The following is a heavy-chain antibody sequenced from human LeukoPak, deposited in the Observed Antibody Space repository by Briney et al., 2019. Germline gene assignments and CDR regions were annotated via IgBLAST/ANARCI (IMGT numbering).Heavy chain of an antibody. D-gene: IGHD2-2*01. CDR3: ARDCLGYCSSTSSPNYYGMDV. CDR2: IYTSGST. Sequence: SETLSLTCTVSGGSIRSYYWSWIRQPAGKGLEWIGRIYTSGSTNYNPSLKSRVTMSVDTSKNQFSLKLSSVTAADTAVYYCARDCLGYCSSTSSPNYYGMDVWGQGTTVTVSS. J-gene: IGHJ6*02. V-gene: IGHV4-4*07. CDR1: GGSIRSYY.